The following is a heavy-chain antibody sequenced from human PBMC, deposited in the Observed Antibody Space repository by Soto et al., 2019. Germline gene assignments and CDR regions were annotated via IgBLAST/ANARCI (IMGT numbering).Heavy chain of an antibody. V-gene: IGHV4-31*03. CDR3: ARGREEAGGPFDY. D-gene: IGHD3-10*01. J-gene: IGHJ4*02. CDR1: GASISSGNYY. CDR2: IYYTGST. Sequence: QVQLQESGPGLVKPSQTLSLTCSVSGASISSGNYYWSWIRQHPGKGLEWIGYIYYTGSTYYNPSLRSRITISEDMSKNHFSLRLSSVTAADTAVYYCARGREEAGGPFDYWGQGTLVTVS.